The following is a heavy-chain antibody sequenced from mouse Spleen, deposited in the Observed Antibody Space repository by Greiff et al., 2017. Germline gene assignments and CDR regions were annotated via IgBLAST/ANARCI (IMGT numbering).Heavy chain of an antibody. J-gene: IGHJ2*01. V-gene: IGHV1-22*01. CDR2: INPNNGGT. Sequence: EVQLQQSGPELVKPGASVKMSCKASGYTFTDYNMHWVKQSHGKSLEWIGYINPNNGGTSYNQKFKGKATLTVNKSSSTAYMELRSLTSEDSAVYYCAIITTVVAFDYWGQGTTLTVSS. D-gene: IGHD1-1*01. CDR3: AIITTVVAFDY. CDR1: GYTFTDYN.